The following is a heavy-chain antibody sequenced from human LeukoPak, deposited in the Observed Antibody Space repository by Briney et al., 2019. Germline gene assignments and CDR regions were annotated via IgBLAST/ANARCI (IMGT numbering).Heavy chain of an antibody. CDR1: ELSVGSNY. Sequence: RPGGSLRLSCAASELSVGSNYMTWVRQAPGKGLEWVSLIYSGGSTYYADSVKGRFTISRDNAKNSLYLQMNSLRAEDTAVYYCARDRGIAVARAFDYWGQGTLVTVSS. CDR2: IYSGGST. J-gene: IGHJ4*02. V-gene: IGHV3-66*01. D-gene: IGHD6-19*01. CDR3: ARDRGIAVARAFDY.